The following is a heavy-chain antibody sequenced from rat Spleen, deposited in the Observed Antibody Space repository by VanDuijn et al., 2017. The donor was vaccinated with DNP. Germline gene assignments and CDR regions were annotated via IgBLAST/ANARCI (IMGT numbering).Heavy chain of an antibody. Sequence: EVRLQESGPGLVKPSQSLSLTCSVTGYSITSNYWAWIRKFPGNKMEWIGHISYSGSTSYNPSLKSRISITRDTSKNQFFLQLNSVTTEDTATYYCARWGIIRGTLGYVMDAWGQGASVTVSS. CDR3: ARWGIIRGTLGYVMDA. CDR2: ISYSGST. V-gene: IGHV3-1*01. CDR1: GYSITSNY. D-gene: IGHD4-3*01. J-gene: IGHJ4*01.